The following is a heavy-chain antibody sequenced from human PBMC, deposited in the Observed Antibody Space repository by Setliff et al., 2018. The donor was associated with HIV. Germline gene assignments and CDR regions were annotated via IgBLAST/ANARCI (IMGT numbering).Heavy chain of an antibody. J-gene: IGHJ6*03. D-gene: IGHD2-15*01. Sequence: SETLSLTCTVSGGSISIGGYYWGWIRQHPGKGLEWIGYIYHNGSTYYNPSLKSRVIMSVDTSKNQFSLKLSSVTAADTAVYYCARGGGSRAATSSYHYMDVWGKGTTVTVSS. CDR3: ARGGGSRAATSSYHYMDV. V-gene: IGHV4-31*03. CDR2: IYHNGST. CDR1: GGSISIGGYY.